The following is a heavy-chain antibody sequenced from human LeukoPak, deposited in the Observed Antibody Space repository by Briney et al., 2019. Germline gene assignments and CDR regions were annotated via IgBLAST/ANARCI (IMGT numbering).Heavy chain of an antibody. J-gene: IGHJ4*02. CDR1: GFTFSSYV. CDR3: ARDEQWLAQD. V-gene: IGHV3-64*04. CDR2: ISSNGGST. Sequence: GGSLRLSCSASGFTFSSYVMHWVRQAPGKGLEYVSAISSNGGSTYYADSVKGRFTISRDNSKNTLYLQMNSLGAEDTAVYYCARDEQWLAQDWGQGTLVTVSS. D-gene: IGHD6-19*01.